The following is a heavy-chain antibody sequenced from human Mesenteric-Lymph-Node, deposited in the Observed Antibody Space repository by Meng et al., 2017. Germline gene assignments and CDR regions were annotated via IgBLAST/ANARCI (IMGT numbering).Heavy chain of an antibody. CDR1: GFTFSDYY. J-gene: IGHJ3*02. V-gene: IGHV3-11*01. CDR3: ARKGGYSGYDWMDAFDI. Sequence: GESLKISCAASGFTFSDYYMSWIRQAPGKGLEWVSYISSSGSTIYYADSVKGRFTISRDNAKNSLYLQMNSLRAEDTAVYYCARKGGYSGYDWMDAFDIWDQGTMVTVSS. CDR2: ISSSGSTI. D-gene: IGHD5-12*01.